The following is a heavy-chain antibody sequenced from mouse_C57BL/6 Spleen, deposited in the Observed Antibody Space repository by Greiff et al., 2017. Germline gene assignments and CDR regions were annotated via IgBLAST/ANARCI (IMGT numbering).Heavy chain of an antibody. CDR2: IYPSSGNT. V-gene: IGHV1-81*01. Sequence: VQLQQSGAELARPGASVKLSCKASGYTFTSYGISWVKQRTGQGLEWIGEIYPSSGNTYYNEKFKGKATLTADKSSSTAYMELRSLTSEDSAVYICARRDWFAYWGQGTLVTVSA. J-gene: IGHJ3*01. CDR1: GYTFTSYG. CDR3: ARRDWFAY.